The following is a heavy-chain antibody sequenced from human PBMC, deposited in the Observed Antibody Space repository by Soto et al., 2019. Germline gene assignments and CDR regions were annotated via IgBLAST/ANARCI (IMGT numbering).Heavy chain of an antibody. V-gene: IGHV4-31*03. D-gene: IGHD5-12*01. CDR3: ARMRGYSGDGRLDY. CDR2: IYYSGST. J-gene: IGHJ4*02. Sequence: QVQLQESGPGLVKPSQTLSLTCTVSGGSISSGGYYWSWIRQHPGKGLEWIGYIYYSGSTYHNPSLKSRITISLDPSKNQFSLKLSSVTAADTAVYYCARMRGYSGDGRLDYWGQGTLVTVSS. CDR1: GGSISSGGYY.